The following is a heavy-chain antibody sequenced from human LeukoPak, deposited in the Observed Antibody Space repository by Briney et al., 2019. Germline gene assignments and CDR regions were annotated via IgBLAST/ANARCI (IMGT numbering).Heavy chain of an antibody. J-gene: IGHJ4*02. Sequence: GGSLRLSCAASGFTFSNYAIGWVRQAPGKGLEWVSAISGSGGHTYYADSVKGRFTISRDNSKNTLFLQMNSLRAEDTAVYYCAKGGSMVRGVPGPFDYWGQGTLVTVSS. CDR2: ISGSGGHT. V-gene: IGHV3-23*01. D-gene: IGHD3-10*01. CDR3: AKGGSMVRGVPGPFDY. CDR1: GFTFSNYA.